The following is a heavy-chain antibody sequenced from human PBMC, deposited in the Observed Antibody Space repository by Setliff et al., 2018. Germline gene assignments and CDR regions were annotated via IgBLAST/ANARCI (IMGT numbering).Heavy chain of an antibody. V-gene: IGHV1-8*03. D-gene: IGHD1-26*01. J-gene: IGHJ6*03. CDR1: GYTLTSYD. CDR2: MNPNSGNT. Sequence: ASVKVSCKASGYTLTSYDINWVRQATGQGLEWMGWMNPNSGNTGYAQKFQGRVTITRNTSISTAYMELSSLRSEDTAVYYCARAKVIVGATPRTYYMDVWGKGTTVTVSS. CDR3: ARAKVIVGATPRTYYMDV.